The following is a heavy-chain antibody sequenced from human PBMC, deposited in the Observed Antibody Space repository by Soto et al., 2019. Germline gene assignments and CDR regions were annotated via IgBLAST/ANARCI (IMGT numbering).Heavy chain of an antibody. CDR2: ISYDGSNK. V-gene: IGHV3-30-3*01. CDR3: ARETE. Sequence: GSLRLSCAASGFTFSSYAMHWVRQAPGKGLEWVAVISYDGSNKYYADSVKGRFTISRDNSKNTLYLQMNSLRAEDTAVYYCARETEWGQGTLVTVSS. J-gene: IGHJ4*02. CDR1: GFTFSSYA.